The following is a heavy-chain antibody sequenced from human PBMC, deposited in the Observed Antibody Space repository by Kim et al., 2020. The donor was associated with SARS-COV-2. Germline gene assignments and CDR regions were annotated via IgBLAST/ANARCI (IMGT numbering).Heavy chain of an antibody. D-gene: IGHD3-22*01. V-gene: IGHV6-1*01. CDR3: ARGGGYRLDP. CDR2: WYN. Sequence: WYNDYAVSVKSRITINPDTAKNQFSLQLTSVTPEDTAVYYCARGGGYRLDPGGQGTLVTVSS. J-gene: IGHJ5*02.